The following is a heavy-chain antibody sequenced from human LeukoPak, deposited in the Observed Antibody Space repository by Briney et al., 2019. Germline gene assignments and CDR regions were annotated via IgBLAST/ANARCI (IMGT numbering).Heavy chain of an antibody. D-gene: IGHD4-11*01. V-gene: IGHV4-59*06. J-gene: IGHJ4*02. CDR3: ARDPGPYSNYVV. CDR2: IYYSGST. Sequence: PSETLSLTCTVSGGSISSYYWSWIRQPPGKGLEWIGYIYYSGSTYYNPSLKSRVTISVDTSKNQFSLKLSSVTAADTAVYYCARDPGPYSNYVVWGQGTLVTVSS. CDR1: GGSISSYY.